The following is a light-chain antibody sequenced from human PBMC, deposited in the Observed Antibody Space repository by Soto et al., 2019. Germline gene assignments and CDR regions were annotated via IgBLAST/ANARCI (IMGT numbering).Light chain of an antibody. CDR3: SSYAGANRV. V-gene: IGLV2-8*01. Sequence: QSALTQPPSASGSPGQSVTISCTGTSSDVGANNYVSWYQQHPGKAPKLMIYEVTKRPSGVPDRFSGAKSGNTASMNVSGLQAEDEADSYCSSYAGANRVFVTGTTLTVL. CDR2: EVT. J-gene: IGLJ1*01. CDR1: SSDVGANNY.